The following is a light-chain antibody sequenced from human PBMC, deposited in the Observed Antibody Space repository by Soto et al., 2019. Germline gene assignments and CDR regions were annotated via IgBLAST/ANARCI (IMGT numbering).Light chain of an antibody. CDR1: QSVSSSY. CDR3: QQYGSSRT. J-gene: IGKJ1*01. CDR2: GAS. V-gene: IGKV3-20*01. Sequence: EIVLTQSPGSLSLSPGERATVSCRASQSVSSSYLAWYQQKPGQAPRLLIYGASSRATGIPDRFSGSGSGTDFTLTISRLEPEDFAVYDCQQYGSSRTFGQGTKVEIK.